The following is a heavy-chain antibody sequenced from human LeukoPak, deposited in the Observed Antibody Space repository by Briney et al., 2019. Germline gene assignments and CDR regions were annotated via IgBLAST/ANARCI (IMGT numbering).Heavy chain of an antibody. Sequence: GGSLRLSCTASGFTFSNYEMDWVRQAPGKGLEWISYITGNSGTRFYADSVKGRFTISRDNAKNSMYLQMSSLRAEDTAVYYCARELTSQSSGFDAFHVWGRGTPVTVSS. D-gene: IGHD3-22*01. V-gene: IGHV3-48*03. J-gene: IGHJ3*01. CDR2: ITGNSGTR. CDR3: ARELTSQSSGFDAFHV. CDR1: GFTFSNYE.